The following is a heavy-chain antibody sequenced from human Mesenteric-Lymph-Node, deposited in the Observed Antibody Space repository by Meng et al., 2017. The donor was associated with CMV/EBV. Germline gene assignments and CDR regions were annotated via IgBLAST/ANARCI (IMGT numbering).Heavy chain of an antibody. Sequence: FSGSSLSSSGVRVGWIRQPPGKALEWLAVIYWDDARRYSPSLSRRLTITRDTSKNQVVLQMTNMDPVDTATYSCAHSLTQLLPYFDYWGQGFLVTVSS. CDR2: IYWDDAR. D-gene: IGHD1-1*01. CDR3: AHSLTQLLPYFDY. J-gene: IGHJ4*02. CDR1: GSSLSSSGVR. V-gene: IGHV2-5*02.